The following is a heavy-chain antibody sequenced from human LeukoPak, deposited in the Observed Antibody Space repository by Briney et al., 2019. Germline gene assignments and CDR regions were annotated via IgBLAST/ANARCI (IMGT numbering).Heavy chain of an antibody. CDR1: VFTFSSYG. J-gene: IGHJ4*02. CDR3: ARDKSSGALGY. CDR2: ISSSGSTI. D-gene: IGHD3-22*01. Sequence: GGSLRLSCAASVFTFSSYGMYWVRQAPGKGLEWVSYISSSGSTIYYADSVKGRFTISRDNAKNSLYLQMNSLRAEDTAVYYCARDKSSGALGYWGQGTLVTVSS. V-gene: IGHV3-48*04.